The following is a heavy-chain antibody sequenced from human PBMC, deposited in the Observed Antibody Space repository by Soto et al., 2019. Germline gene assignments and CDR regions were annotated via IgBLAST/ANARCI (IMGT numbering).Heavy chain of an antibody. CDR3: TREGTFGSGSNEAWFDP. Sequence: QEQLAESGGGVVQPGTSLRLSCTASGFTFSSFGMNWVRQAPGKGLEWVALIWYDGSKEYYADSVKGRFTISRDDSKNTLYLQMGSLRAEDTAVYYCTREGTFGSGSNEAWFDPWGQGTLVTVAS. CDR1: GFTFSSFG. CDR2: IWYDGSKE. V-gene: IGHV3-33*08. D-gene: IGHD6-25*01. J-gene: IGHJ5*02.